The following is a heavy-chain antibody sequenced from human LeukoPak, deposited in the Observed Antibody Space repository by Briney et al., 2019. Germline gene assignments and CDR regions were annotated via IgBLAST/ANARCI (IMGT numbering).Heavy chain of an antibody. V-gene: IGHV1-18*01. Sequence: ASVRVSCKASGYPFSEYGIIWVRQAPGQGLEWMAYVSPYNGKTEYAQKIQGRVTVATDTSTSTAYMELRNLRSDDTALYYCAREVWCSGDTCYRYAFDIWGQGTMVTVSS. CDR2: VSPYNGKT. CDR1: GYPFSEYG. CDR3: AREVWCSGDTCYRYAFDI. J-gene: IGHJ3*02. D-gene: IGHD2-15*01.